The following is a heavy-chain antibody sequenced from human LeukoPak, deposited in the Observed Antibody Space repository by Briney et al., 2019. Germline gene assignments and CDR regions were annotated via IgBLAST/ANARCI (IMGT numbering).Heavy chain of an antibody. CDR2: ISSSSSYI. V-gene: IGHV3-21*01. Sequence: GGSLRLSCAASGFIFSSYDINWLRQAPGQGLEWISSISSSSSYIYYADSVRGRFTISRDNAKHSVFLQMNRLRAEGTAVYYCSRALSIATNVYIWGLGAMVTVSS. CDR1: GFIFSSYD. CDR3: SRALSIATNVYI. D-gene: IGHD6-6*01. J-gene: IGHJ3*02.